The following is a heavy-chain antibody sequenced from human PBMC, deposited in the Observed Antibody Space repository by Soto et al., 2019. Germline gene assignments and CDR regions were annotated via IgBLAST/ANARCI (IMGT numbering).Heavy chain of an antibody. D-gene: IGHD4-4*01. CDR3: ARSYGVGYSNPSCDY. Sequence: PGGSLRLSCAASGFTFSNYALYWVRQAPGKGLEWVTLISYDGSNKYYADSVKGRFTISRDNSKNTFYLQMNSLRPEDTAVYYCARSYGVGYSNPSCDYWGQGALVTVSS. J-gene: IGHJ4*02. V-gene: IGHV3-30-3*01. CDR1: GFTFSNYA. CDR2: ISYDGSNK.